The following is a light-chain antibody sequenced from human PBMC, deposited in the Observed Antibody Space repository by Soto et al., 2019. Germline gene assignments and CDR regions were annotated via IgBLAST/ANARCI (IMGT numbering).Light chain of an antibody. J-gene: IGKJ2*01. CDR3: QQYGSSPYT. V-gene: IGKV3-20*01. CDR1: QSLSRSY. Sequence: EIVLTQSPGTLSLSPGERATLSCRASQSLSRSYLAWYQQRPGQAPRLLIYDASSRATGIPDRFSGGGSGTDFTLTINRLEPEDFAVYYCQQYGSSPYTFGQGTKLEIK. CDR2: DAS.